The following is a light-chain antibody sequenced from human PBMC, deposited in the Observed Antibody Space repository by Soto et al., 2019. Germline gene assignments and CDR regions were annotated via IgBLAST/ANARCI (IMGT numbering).Light chain of an antibody. V-gene: IGKV3-11*01. J-gene: IGKJ4*01. CDR1: ENINTY. Sequence: TLSVSPGETATLSCRASENINTYLAWYQQKPGQAPKLLIYDASNRATGIPARFSASGSGTDFTLSISSLEPEDFAVYYCQHRYNWPLTFGGGTKVDIK. CDR3: QHRYNWPLT. CDR2: DAS.